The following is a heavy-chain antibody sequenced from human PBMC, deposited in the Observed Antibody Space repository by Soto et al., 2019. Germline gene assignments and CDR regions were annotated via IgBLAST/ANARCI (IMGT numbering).Heavy chain of an antibody. CDR3: ARALCGVPDY. CDR1: GGSFSGYY. V-gene: IGHV4-34*01. CDR2: INHRGST. D-gene: IGHD2-21*01. Sequence: QVQLQQWGAGLLKPSETLSLTCAVYGGSFSGYYWSWIRQPPGKGLEWIGEINHRGSTKYNPSLKSRVTISVDTSKNQFSLELSSVTAADTAVYYCARALCGVPDYWGQGTLVTVSS. J-gene: IGHJ4*02.